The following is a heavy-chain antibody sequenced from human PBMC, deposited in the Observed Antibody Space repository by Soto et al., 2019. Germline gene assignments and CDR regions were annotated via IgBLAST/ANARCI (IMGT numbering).Heavy chain of an antibody. CDR1: GFTFSSYA. CDR3: ANTIFGEEPLFDY. Sequence: GGSLRLSGAASGFTFSSYAMSWVRQAPGKGLEWVSAISGSGGSTYYADSVKGRFTISRDNSKNTLYLQMNSLRAEDTAVYYCANTIFGEEPLFDYWGQGTLVTVSS. CDR2: ISGSGGST. V-gene: IGHV3-23*01. D-gene: IGHD3-3*01. J-gene: IGHJ4*02.